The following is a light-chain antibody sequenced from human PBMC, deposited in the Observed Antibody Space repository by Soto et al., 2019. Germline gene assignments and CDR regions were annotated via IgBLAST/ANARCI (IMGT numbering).Light chain of an antibody. Sequence: IVMTQSPATLSLSPGERATLSCRASQSVSSNLVWYQQKPGQPPSLLIYGASTRAAGVPARFSGSGSGTEFTLTISSLQSEDFAVYYCQQFDDLITFGQGTRLEIK. CDR3: QQFDDLIT. CDR1: QSVSSN. J-gene: IGKJ5*01. CDR2: GAS. V-gene: IGKV3-15*01.